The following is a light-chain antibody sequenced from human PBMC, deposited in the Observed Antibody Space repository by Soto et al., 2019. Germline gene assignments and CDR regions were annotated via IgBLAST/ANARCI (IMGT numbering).Light chain of an antibody. CDR2: GNS. J-gene: IGLJ1*01. CDR3: QSHDSSLSAYV. CDR1: SSNIGAGYD. Sequence: QCLLTQPPSVSGAPGQRVTISCTGSSSNIGAGYDVHWYQQLPGTGPKLLISGNSNRPSGVPDRFSGSRSGTSASLAITGLQAEDEADYYCQSHDSSLSAYVFGTGTKVTVL. V-gene: IGLV1-40*01.